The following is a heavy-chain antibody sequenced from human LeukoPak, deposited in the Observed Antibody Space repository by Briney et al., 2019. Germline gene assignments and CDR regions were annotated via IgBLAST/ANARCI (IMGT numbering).Heavy chain of an antibody. CDR3: ARDSPAQAAFDI. CDR2: ISGSGGDT. V-gene: IGHV3-23*01. CDR1: RFTFSIYA. Sequence: GGSLRLSCAASRFTFSIYAMSWVRQAPGKGLEWVSGISGSGGDTYYADSVKGRFTISRDNSKNRVYLHMNSLRAEDTAIYYCARDSPAQAAFDIWGQGTMVTVSS. J-gene: IGHJ3*02. D-gene: IGHD2-2*01.